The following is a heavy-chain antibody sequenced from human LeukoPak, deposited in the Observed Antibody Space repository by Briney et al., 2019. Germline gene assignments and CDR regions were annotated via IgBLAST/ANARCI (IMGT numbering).Heavy chain of an antibody. CDR1: GYTFTGYY. CDR2: INPNSGGT. Sequence: ASVKVSCKASGYTFTGYYMHWVRQAPGQGLEWMGWINPNSGGTNYAQKFQGRVTMTRDTSISTAYMELSRLRSDDTAVYYCASSPLLGYCSGGSCLNLDYWGQGTLVTVSS. V-gene: IGHV1-2*02. D-gene: IGHD2-15*01. J-gene: IGHJ4*02. CDR3: ASSPLLGYCSGGSCLNLDY.